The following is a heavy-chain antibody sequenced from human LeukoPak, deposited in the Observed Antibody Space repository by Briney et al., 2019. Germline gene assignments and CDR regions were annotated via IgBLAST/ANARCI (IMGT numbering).Heavy chain of an antibody. CDR2: ISYDGSNK. V-gene: IGHV3-30-3*01. CDR3: ARDAFITGFDP. J-gene: IGHJ5*02. Sequence: PGRSLRLPCAASGFTFSSYAMHWVRQAPGKGLEWVAVISYDGSNKYYADSVKGRFTISRDNSKNTLYLQMNSLRAEDTAVYYCARDAFITGFDPWGQGTLVTVSS. CDR1: GFTFSSYA. D-gene: IGHD3-22*01.